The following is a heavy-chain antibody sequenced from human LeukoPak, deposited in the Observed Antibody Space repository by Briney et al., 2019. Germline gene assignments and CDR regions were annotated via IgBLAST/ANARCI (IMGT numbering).Heavy chain of an antibody. CDR1: GGTFISYA. CDR2: IIPIFGTA. CDR3: ATRSGWLAPAGMDV. D-gene: IGHD6-19*01. V-gene: IGHV1-69*13. Sequence: SVKVSCKASGGTFISYAISWVRQAPGQGLEWMGGIIPIFGTANYAQKFQGRVTITADESTSTAYMELSSLRSEDTAVYYCATRSGWLAPAGMDVWGQGTTVTVSS. J-gene: IGHJ6*02.